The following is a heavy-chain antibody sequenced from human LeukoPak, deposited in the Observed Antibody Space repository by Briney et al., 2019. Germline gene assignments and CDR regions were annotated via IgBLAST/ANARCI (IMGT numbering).Heavy chain of an antibody. Sequence: SQTLSLTCTVSGGSISSGGYYWSWIRQHPGKGLEWIGYIYYSGSTYYNPTLKSRVTISVDTSKNQFSLKLSSVTAADTAVYYCASSPSGSYSDFDYWGQGTLVTVSS. V-gene: IGHV4-31*03. D-gene: IGHD1-26*01. CDR2: IYYSGST. CDR3: ASSPSGSYSDFDY. CDR1: GGSISSGGYY. J-gene: IGHJ4*02.